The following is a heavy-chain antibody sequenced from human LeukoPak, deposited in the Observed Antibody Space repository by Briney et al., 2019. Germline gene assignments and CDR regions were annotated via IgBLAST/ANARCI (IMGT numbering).Heavy chain of an antibody. V-gene: IGHV1-18*01. D-gene: IGHD5-12*01. CDR3: ARSKWLRTIDYSDY. Sequence: GASVKVSCKAAGYSFTNYGISWVRQAPGQGLEWMGWISAYNGNTNYAQKLQGRVTMTTDTSTSTAYMELRSLRSDDTAVYYCARSKWLRTIDYSDYWGQGTLVTVSS. J-gene: IGHJ4*02. CDR1: GYSFTNYG. CDR2: ISAYNGNT.